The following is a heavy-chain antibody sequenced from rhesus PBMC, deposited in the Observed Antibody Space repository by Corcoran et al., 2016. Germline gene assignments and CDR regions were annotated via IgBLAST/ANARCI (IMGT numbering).Heavy chain of an antibody. CDR1: GVSFSDYY. CDR3: ARDEGSSPLYYFDY. CDR2: ISYTGGST. J-gene: IGHJ4*01. D-gene: IGHD4-29*01. Sequence: EVQLVESGGGLAKPGGSLRRSCAASGVSFSDYYMYWVRQAPGKGLEWVSGISYTGGSTYYADSVKGRFTISRETAKNTLYLQMDSLRAEDTAVYYCARDEGSSPLYYFDYWGQGVLVTVSS. V-gene: IGHV3S18*01.